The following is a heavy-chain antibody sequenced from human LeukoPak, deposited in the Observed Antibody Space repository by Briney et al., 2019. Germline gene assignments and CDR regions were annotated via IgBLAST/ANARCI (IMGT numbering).Heavy chain of an antibody. J-gene: IGHJ5*02. CDR3: AKLLGESTIYDL. V-gene: IGHV3-7*01. Sequence: GGSLRLSCAASGFTFSHYYMSWVRQAPGKGLDWVASINQDGSAKNYVDSVRGRFIISRDNAKNSLSLQMNSLRAEDTATYYCAKLLGESTIYDLWGQGTLVTVSS. CDR1: GFTFSHYY. CDR2: INQDGSAK. D-gene: IGHD3-16*01.